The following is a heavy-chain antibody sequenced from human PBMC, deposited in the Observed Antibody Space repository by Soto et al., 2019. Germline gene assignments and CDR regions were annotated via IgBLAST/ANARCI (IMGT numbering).Heavy chain of an antibody. CDR2: ISFSGAT. CDR3: ARGRRNGYKRYFEF. V-gene: IGHV4-59*01. D-gene: IGHD5-12*01. Sequence: SETLSLTCTVSGVSITSYFWSWIRQTPGKGLDWIGSISFSGATYSNPSLKGRAALSVDTTENHLSLTLNSVSSAATAVYFCARGRRNGYKRYFEFWGQGHKVTFAS. CDR1: GVSITSYF. J-gene: IGHJ4*02.